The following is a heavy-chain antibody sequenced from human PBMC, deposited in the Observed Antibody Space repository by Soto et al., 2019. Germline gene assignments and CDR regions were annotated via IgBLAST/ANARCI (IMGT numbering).Heavy chain of an antibody. V-gene: IGHV1-2*06. Sequence: GASVKVSCKASGYTFTSYYMYWVRQAPGQGLEWVGRINPKSGDTNYAQRLQGRVSMTRDTSISTSYLELSSLTSDDTALYYCAPFKQAPNGMDFWGQGTLVTVSS. CDR2: INPKSGDT. J-gene: IGHJ4*02. D-gene: IGHD2-8*01. CDR1: GYTFTSYY. CDR3: APFKQAPNGMDF.